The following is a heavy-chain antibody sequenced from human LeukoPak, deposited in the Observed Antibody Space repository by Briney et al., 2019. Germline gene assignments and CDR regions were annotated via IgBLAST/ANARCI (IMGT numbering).Heavy chain of an antibody. V-gene: IGHV4-4*07. Sequence: PSETLSLTCSVSGGSISGYYWTWIRQPAGKGLEWIGRVYTSGSTHYNPSLKTRLTMSVDPSKNQFSLKLSSVTAADTAVYYCARGLGYCSSTSCYGPGYYYYYMDVWGKGTTVTVSS. D-gene: IGHD2-2*01. J-gene: IGHJ6*03. CDR3: ARGLGYCSSTSCYGPGYYYYYMDV. CDR2: VYTSGST. CDR1: GGSISGYY.